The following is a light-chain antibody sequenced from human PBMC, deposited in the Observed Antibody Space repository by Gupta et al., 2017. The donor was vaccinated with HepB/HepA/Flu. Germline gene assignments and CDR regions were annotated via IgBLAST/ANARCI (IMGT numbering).Light chain of an antibody. CDR2: AAS. V-gene: IGKV3-15*01. J-gene: IGKJ4*01. CDR1: QSFASY. Sequence: ERVMTQSPATLSVSPGERVTLPCRASQSFASYLAWYQQKAGQVPRLLIYAASTRATGIPTRFSGSGSGTEFTLTISRLQPADFAVYYCQQYDHWPLTFGGGTKVEIK. CDR3: QQYDHWPLT.